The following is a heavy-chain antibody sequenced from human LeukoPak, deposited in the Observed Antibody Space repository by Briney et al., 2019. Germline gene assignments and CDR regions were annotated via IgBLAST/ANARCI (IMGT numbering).Heavy chain of an antibody. V-gene: IGHV1-69*04. J-gene: IGHJ5*02. D-gene: IGHD6-25*01. CDR3: ARGAKQRLALNWFDR. CDR1: GGTFSSYA. CDR2: IIPILGIA. Sequence: SVKLSCKASGGTFSSYAISWVRQSPGHGLEWMGRIIPILGIANYAQKFQGRVTITADKSTSTAYMELSSLRSEDTAVYYCARGAKQRLALNWFDRWGQGILVTVCS.